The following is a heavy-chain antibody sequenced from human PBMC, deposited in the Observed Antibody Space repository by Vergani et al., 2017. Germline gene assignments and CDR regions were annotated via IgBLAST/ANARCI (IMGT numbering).Heavy chain of an antibody. V-gene: IGHV3-23*01. CDR1: GLTFSSYA. CDR2: ISGSGGST. Sequence: EVQLLESGGGLVQPGGSLRLSCAASGLTFSSYAMSWVRQAPGKGLEWVSAISGSGGSTYYADSVKGRFTISRDNSKNTLYLQMNSLRAEDTAVYYCAKALDHGSSSFDYWGQGTLVTVSS. CDR3: AKALDHGSSSFDY. J-gene: IGHJ4*02. D-gene: IGHD6-6*01.